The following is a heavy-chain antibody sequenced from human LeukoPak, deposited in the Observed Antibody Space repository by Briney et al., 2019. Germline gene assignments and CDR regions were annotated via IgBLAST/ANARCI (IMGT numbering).Heavy chain of an antibody. CDR2: ISYDGSNK. CDR1: GFTFGSYA. V-gene: IGHV3-30*04. J-gene: IGHJ5*02. Sequence: GRSLRLSCAASGFTFGSYAMHWVRQAPGKGLEWVAVISYDGSNKYYADSVKGRFTISRDNSINTLYLRMNSLRGEDTAVYYCVQGHGSGWYWLDPWGQGTLVTVSS. CDR3: VQGHGSGWYWLDP. D-gene: IGHD6-19*01.